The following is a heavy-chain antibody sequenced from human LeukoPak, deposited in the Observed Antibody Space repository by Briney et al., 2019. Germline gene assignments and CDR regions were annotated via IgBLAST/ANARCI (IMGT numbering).Heavy chain of an antibody. CDR2: IHHSGST. D-gene: IGHD6-6*01. CDR3: AREEYSSSLFYFDY. V-gene: IGHV4-38-2*02. CDR1: GYSISSGYY. J-gene: IGHJ4*02. Sequence: SETLSLTCAVSGYSISSGYYWGWIRQPPGKGLEWIGSIHHSGSTYYNPSLKSRVTISVDTSKNQFSLKLSSVTAADTAVYYCAREEYSSSLFYFDYWGQGTLVTVSS.